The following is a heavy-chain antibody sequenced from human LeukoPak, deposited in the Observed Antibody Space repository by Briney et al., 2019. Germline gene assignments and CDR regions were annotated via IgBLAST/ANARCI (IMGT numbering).Heavy chain of an antibody. V-gene: IGHV3-30*18. Sequence: GGSLRLSCAASGXTFSSYGVHWVRQAPGKGLEWEAVISYDGSNKYYADSVKGRFTISRDNSKNTLYLQMNSLRAEDTAVYYCAKGPRSGSYSDYWGQGTLVTVSS. CDR1: GXTFSSYG. D-gene: IGHD1-26*01. J-gene: IGHJ4*02. CDR3: AKGPRSGSYSDY. CDR2: ISYDGSNK.